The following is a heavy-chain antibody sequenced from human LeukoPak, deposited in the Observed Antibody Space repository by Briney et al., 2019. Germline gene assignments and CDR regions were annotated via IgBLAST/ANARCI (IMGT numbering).Heavy chain of an antibody. CDR2: MNPNSGNT. D-gene: IGHD6-13*01. V-gene: IGHV1-8*02. CDR3: ARGDIIAAAGFDY. CDR1: GGTFSSYA. J-gene: IGHJ4*02. Sequence: GASVKVSCKASGGTFSSYAISWVRQAPGQGLEWMGWMNPNSGNTGYAQKFQGRVTMTRNTSISTAYMELSSLRSEDTAVYYCARGDIIAAAGFDYWGQGTLVTVSS.